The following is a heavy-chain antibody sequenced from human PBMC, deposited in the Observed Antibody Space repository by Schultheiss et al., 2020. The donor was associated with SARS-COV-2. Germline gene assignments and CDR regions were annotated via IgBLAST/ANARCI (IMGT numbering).Heavy chain of an antibody. D-gene: IGHD6-19*01. J-gene: IGHJ4*02. V-gene: IGHV3-66*03. CDR3: ARAVAGTFDY. CDR2: IYSCGST. Sequence: GGSLRLSCAASGFTVSSNYMSWVRQAPGKGLEWVSVIYSCGSTYYADSVKGRFTISRDNSKNTLYLQMNSLRAEDTAVYYCARAVAGTFDYWGQGTLVTVSS. CDR1: GFTVSSNY.